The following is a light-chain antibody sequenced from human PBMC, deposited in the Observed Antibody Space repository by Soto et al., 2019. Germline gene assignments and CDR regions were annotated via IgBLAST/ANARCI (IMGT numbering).Light chain of an antibody. Sequence: QSVLTQPPSASGSPGQSVTISCTGTSSDVGGYNFVSWYQHHPGKAPKFMIYDVNKRPAGVPDRFSGSKSGNTASLTVSGLQADDEADYYCSSYAGNNFYVFGTGTKLTVL. CDR2: DVN. CDR3: SSYAGNNFYV. CDR1: SSDVGGYNF. V-gene: IGLV2-8*01. J-gene: IGLJ1*01.